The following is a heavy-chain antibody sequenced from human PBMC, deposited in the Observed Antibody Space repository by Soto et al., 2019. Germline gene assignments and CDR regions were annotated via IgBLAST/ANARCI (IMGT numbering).Heavy chain of an antibody. CDR3: ARDLGWAFDC. D-gene: IGHD6-19*01. V-gene: IGHV3-48*02. J-gene: IGHJ4*02. CDR1: GFTFSSFS. CDR2: IGGGGRLI. Sequence: EVQLVESGGGLVQRGGSRRLSCEASGFTFSSFSRNWVRKAPGRGRGWISYIGGGGRLISYADSVKGRFAISRDNAQNSLYLQMDSLRDEDTAVYYCARDLGWAFDCWGQGTLVTVSS.